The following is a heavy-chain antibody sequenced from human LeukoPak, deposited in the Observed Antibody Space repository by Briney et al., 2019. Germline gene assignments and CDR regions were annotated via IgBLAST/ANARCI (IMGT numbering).Heavy chain of an antibody. Sequence: PAGSLRLSCAASGFTFSSYAMSWVRQAPGKGLEWVSAISGSGGSTYYADSVKGRFTISRDNSKNTLYLQMNSLRAEDTAVYYCAKDLVGATRGRFDYWGQGTLVTVSS. V-gene: IGHV3-23*01. D-gene: IGHD1-26*01. J-gene: IGHJ4*02. CDR2: ISGSGGST. CDR1: GFTFSSYA. CDR3: AKDLVGATRGRFDY.